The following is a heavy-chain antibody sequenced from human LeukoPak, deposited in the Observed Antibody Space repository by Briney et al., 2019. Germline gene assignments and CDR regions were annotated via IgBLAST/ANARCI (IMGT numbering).Heavy chain of an antibody. D-gene: IGHD2-2*01. V-gene: IGHV4-34*01. CDR1: GRSFSGYY. CDR2: INDSEST. CDR3: ARGEVVPAATTVSWFDP. J-gene: IGHJ5*02. Sequence: SETLSLTCALYGRSFSGYYWSWLRQPPGKGLAWVGEINDSESTNYNPSLKSRVTISVDTSKNQFSLKLSSVIAADTAVYYCARGEVVPAATTVSWFDPWGQGTLVTVSS.